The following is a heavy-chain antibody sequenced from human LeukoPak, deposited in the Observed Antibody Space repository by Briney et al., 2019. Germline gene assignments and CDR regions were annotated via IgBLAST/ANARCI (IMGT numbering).Heavy chain of an antibody. Sequence: GGSLRLSCAASGFTFSSYSMNWVRQAPGKGLEWVSSISSSSSYIYYADSVKGRFTISRDNAKNSLYLQMNSLRAEDTAVYYCESSTRVASEFDPWGQGTLVTVSS. CDR3: ESSTRVASEFDP. V-gene: IGHV3-21*01. CDR2: ISSSSSYI. J-gene: IGHJ5*02. D-gene: IGHD5-12*01. CDR1: GFTFSSYS.